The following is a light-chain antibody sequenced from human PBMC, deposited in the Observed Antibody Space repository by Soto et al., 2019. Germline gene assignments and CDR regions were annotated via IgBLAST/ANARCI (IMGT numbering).Light chain of an antibody. CDR2: DAS. CDR1: QNVSDY. Sequence: DIQMTQTPSTLSASVGDRVTINCRASQNVSDYLAWYQQKPGNSPKVLIYDASTLESGVPSRFSGSGSGTEFTLTISGLQADDFATYYCQQYSSHRTFGQGTKVEVK. CDR3: QQYSSHRT. J-gene: IGKJ1*01. V-gene: IGKV1-5*01.